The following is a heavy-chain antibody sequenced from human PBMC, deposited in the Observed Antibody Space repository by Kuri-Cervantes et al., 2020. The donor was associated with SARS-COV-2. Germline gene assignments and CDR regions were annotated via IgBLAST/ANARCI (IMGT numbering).Heavy chain of an antibody. V-gene: IGHV1-69*13. J-gene: IGHJ4*02. Sequence: SVKVSCKASGYTFTSYVISWVRQAPGQGLEWMGGTIPIFGTANYAQKFQGRVTITADESTSTAYMELSSLRSEDAAVYYCAREAVRGVIHYWGQGTRVTVSS. CDR3: AREAVRGVIHY. CDR2: TIPIFGTA. CDR1: GYTFTSYV. D-gene: IGHD3-10*01.